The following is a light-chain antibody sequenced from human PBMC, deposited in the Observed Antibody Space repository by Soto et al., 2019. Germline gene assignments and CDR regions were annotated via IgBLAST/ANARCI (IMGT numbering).Light chain of an antibody. CDR3: SSYTSSSSFV. CDR1: SSDIGSYNY. CDR2: GVT. Sequence: QSVLTQPASVSGSPGQSITISCTGTSSDIGSYNYVSWYQQHPGRTPKLLIYGVTNRPSGVSNRFSGSKSGNTASLTISGLQAEDEADYYCSSYTSSSSFVFGTGTKLTVL. V-gene: IGLV2-14*01. J-gene: IGLJ1*01.